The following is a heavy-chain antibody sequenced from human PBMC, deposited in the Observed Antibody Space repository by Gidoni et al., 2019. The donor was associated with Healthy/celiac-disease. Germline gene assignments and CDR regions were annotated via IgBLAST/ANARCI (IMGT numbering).Heavy chain of an antibody. CDR1: GGSLSSSSYY. CDR2: IYYSGST. V-gene: IGHV4-39*01. CDR3: ARLGQKYAAYLDY. J-gene: IGHJ4*02. Sequence: QLQLQESGPGLVKPSETLSLPCTVSGGSLSSSSYYWGWSRQPPGKGLEWIGSIYYSGSTYYNPSPKSRVTIFVDTSKNQFSLKLSSVTAADTAVYYCARLGQKYAAYLDYWGQGTLVTVSS. D-gene: IGHD2-8*01.